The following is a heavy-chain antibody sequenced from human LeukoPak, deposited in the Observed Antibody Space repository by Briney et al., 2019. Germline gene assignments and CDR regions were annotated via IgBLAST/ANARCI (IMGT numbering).Heavy chain of an antibody. CDR1: GYTFTSYY. Sequence: ASVKVSCKASGYTFTSYYMHWVRQAPGQGLEWMGIINPSGGSTSYAQKFQGRVTMTRDTSTSTVYMELSSLRSEDTAVYYCARNGGNTARFTWGRGGATVRDVGAKGTRVTVSS. CDR2: INPSGGST. CDR3: ARNGGNTARFTWGRGGATVRDV. V-gene: IGHV1-46*01. J-gene: IGHJ6*04. D-gene: IGHD5-18*01.